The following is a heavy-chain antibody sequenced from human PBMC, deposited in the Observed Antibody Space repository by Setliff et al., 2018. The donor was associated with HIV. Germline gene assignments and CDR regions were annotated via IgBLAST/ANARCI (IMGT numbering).Heavy chain of an antibody. V-gene: IGHV1-24*01. CDR1: GYTLTELS. Sequence: ASVTVSCKVSGYTLTELSRHWVRQAPGKGLEWMGSFDPKDGKTRYAQKFQGRVTMTEDTSTDTAYMELSSLRSEDTAVYYYVTGSAARPFDYWGQGTLVTVSS. J-gene: IGHJ4*02. CDR3: VTGSAARPFDY. D-gene: IGHD6-6*01. CDR2: FDPKDGKT.